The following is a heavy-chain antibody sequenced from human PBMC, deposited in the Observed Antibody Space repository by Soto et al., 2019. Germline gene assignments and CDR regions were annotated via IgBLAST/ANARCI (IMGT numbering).Heavy chain of an antibody. CDR1: GFSFSSYS. CDR2: ISSSGSPI. V-gene: IGHV3-48*02. J-gene: IGHJ4*02. CDR3: ALRGDTYGFDS. D-gene: IGHD5-18*01. Sequence: EVQLVESGGGFIQPGGSLRLSCAASGFSFSSYSMNWVRQAPGKGLEWLSYISSSGSPIHYADSVKGRFPISRDNAKNSLYLQMNRLRDEDTAVYYCALRGDTYGFDSWGQGTLVTVSS.